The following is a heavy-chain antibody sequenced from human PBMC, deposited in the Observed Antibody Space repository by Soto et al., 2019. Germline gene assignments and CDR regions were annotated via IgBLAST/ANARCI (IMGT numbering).Heavy chain of an antibody. CDR3: ARDLLLDGSGIYYYYYYGMDV. CDR1: GGSISSGGSY. D-gene: IGHD3-10*01. V-gene: IGHV4-31*03. CDR2: IYYNGSN. Sequence: SETLSLTCTVSGGSISSGGSYWSWIRQHPGKGLEWIGYIYYNGSNYYSPSLKSRVTMSVDTSRNQFSLRLRSVTAADTAVYYCARDLLLDGSGIYYYYYYGMDVWGQGTTVT. J-gene: IGHJ6*02.